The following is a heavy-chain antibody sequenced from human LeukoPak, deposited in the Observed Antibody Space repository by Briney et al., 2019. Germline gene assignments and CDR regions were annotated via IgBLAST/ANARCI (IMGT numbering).Heavy chain of an antibody. V-gene: IGHV3-21*01. CDR3: ARDLVAVAGEPFDY. J-gene: IGHJ4*02. CDR1: GFTFSSYS. CDR2: ISSSSSYI. Sequence: GSLRLSCAASGFTFSSYSMNWVRQAPGKGLEWVSSISSSSSYIYYADSVKGRFTISRDNAKNSLYLQMNSLRAEDTAVYYCARDLVAVAGEPFDYWGQGTLVTVSS. D-gene: IGHD6-19*01.